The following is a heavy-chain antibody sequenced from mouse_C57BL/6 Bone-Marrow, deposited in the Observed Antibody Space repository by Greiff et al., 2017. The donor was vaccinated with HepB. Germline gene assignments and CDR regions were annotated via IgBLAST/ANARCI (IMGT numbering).Heavy chain of an antibody. J-gene: IGHJ4*01. CDR3: ARDGYYGDYYYAMDY. D-gene: IGHD2-3*01. CDR1: GFSFTSYG. CDR2: IWRGGST. V-gene: IGHV2-2*01. Sequence: QVQLQQSGPGLVQPSQSLSITCTVSGFSFTSYGVHWVRQSPGKGLEWLGVIWRGGSTDYNAAFISRLSISKDNSKSQVFFKMNSLQADDTAIDYCARDGYYGDYYYAMDYWGQGTSVTVSS.